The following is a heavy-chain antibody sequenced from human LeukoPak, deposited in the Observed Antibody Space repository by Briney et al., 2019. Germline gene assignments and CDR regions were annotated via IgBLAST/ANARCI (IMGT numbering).Heavy chain of an antibody. V-gene: IGHV4-59*01. Sequence: SETLSLTCTVSGGSISGYYWSWIRQPPGKGLEWIGYIYYSGSTSYNPSLKSRVTISVDTSKNQFSLKLSSVTAADTAVYYCARTTEGYAGGPGYSYYYYMDVWGKGTTVTISS. D-gene: IGHD5-12*01. CDR2: IYYSGST. CDR1: GGSISGYY. CDR3: ARTTEGYAGGPGYSYYYYMDV. J-gene: IGHJ6*03.